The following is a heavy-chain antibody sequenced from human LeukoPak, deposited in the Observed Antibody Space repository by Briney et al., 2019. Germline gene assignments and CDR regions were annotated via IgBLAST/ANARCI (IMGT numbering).Heavy chain of an antibody. CDR3: ARTGGASYYYDSSGPADAFDI. Sequence: PSETLSLTCTVSGYSISRGYYWGWIRQPPGKGLEWIGSIYHSGTTYYNPSLKSRVTISVDTSKNQFSLKLSSVTAADTAVYYCARTGGASYYYDSSGPADAFDIWGQGTMVTVSS. D-gene: IGHD3-22*01. CDR2: IYHSGTT. CDR1: GYSISRGYY. J-gene: IGHJ3*02. V-gene: IGHV4-38-2*02.